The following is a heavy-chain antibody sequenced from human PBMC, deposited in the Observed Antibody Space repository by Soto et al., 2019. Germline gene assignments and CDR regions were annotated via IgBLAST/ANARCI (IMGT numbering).Heavy chain of an antibody. CDR3: ARDDDRPDNGLDH. V-gene: IGHV3-33*01. Sequence: QVQLVESGGGVVQPGRSLRLSCAASGFRFSNYGMHWVRQAPGKGLEWLAVIVADGTGLHYADSVRGRFTISRDNSKNTLYLHLNSLGADDTAIYFCARDDDRPDNGLDHWGQGTLVTVSS. CDR1: GFRFSNYG. D-gene: IGHD1-1*01. J-gene: IGHJ4*02. CDR2: IVADGTGL.